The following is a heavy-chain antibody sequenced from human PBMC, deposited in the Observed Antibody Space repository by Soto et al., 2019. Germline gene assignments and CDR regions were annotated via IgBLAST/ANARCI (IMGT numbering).Heavy chain of an antibody. CDR3: ARHTDGDYVSFDY. Sequence: SETLSLTCTASGGSISSYYWSWIRQPPGKGLEWIGYIYYSGSTNYNPSLKSRVTISVDTSKNQFSLKLSSVTAADTAVYYCARHTDGDYVSFDYWGQGTLVTVSS. CDR2: IYYSGST. CDR1: GGSISSYY. J-gene: IGHJ4*02. V-gene: IGHV4-59*08. D-gene: IGHD4-17*01.